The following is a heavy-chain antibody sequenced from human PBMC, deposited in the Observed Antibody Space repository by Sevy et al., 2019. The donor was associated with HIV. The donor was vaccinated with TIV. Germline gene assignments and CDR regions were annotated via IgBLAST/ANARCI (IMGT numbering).Heavy chain of an antibody. D-gene: IGHD3-16*01. J-gene: IGHJ4*02. CDR1: GFTFASYG. Sequence: GGSLRLSCAASGFTFASYGLIWFRHSPGKGLEWVSTISGSGTQINYADSVKGRFTISRDNSKHIVFLQMNSLRVDATRLYFSGKESLGGEADHWGQGTQVTVSS. CDR2: ISGSGTQI. V-gene: IGHV3-23*01. CDR3: GKESLGGEADH.